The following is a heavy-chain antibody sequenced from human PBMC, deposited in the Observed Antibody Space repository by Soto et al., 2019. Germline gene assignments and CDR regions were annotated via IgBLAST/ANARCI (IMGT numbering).Heavy chain of an antibody. Sequence: ASVKVSCKASGYTFTSYDINWVRQATGQGLEWMGWMNPNSGNTGYAQKFQGRVTMTRNTSISTAYMGLSSLRSEDTAVYYCASVGTNYYYYYYMDVWGKGTTVTVSS. CDR1: GYTFTSYD. J-gene: IGHJ6*03. CDR2: MNPNSGNT. V-gene: IGHV1-8*01. D-gene: IGHD1-1*01. CDR3: ASVGTNYYYYYYMDV.